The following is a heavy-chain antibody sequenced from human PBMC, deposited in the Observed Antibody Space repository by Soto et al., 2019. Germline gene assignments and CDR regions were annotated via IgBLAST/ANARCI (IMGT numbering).Heavy chain of an antibody. J-gene: IGHJ5*02. CDR2: IYYSGAT. CDR1: GATLSSGGYF. Sequence: SETLSLTCTVSGATLSSGGYFYTWVRQPPGKGLEWLGYIYYSGATNYNPSLKSRVTISLDKSKSQLSLRLNSVTAADTAVYYCTRAQSDDHYFDPWGQGTLVTVSS. D-gene: IGHD1-1*01. V-gene: IGHV4-61*08. CDR3: TRAQSDDHYFDP.